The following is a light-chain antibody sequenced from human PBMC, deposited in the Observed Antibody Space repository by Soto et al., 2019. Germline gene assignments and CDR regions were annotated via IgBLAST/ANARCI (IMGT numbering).Light chain of an antibody. Sequence: EIVLTQSPATLSLSPGERATLSCRASQSVTSYLAWYQQRPGQAPRLLINDASRRATGIPDRFSGSGSGADFTLTISRLEPEDFAVYYCQQYSSLWTFGQGTKVDIK. CDR2: DAS. CDR3: QQYSSLWT. CDR1: QSVTSY. V-gene: IGKV3-11*01. J-gene: IGKJ1*01.